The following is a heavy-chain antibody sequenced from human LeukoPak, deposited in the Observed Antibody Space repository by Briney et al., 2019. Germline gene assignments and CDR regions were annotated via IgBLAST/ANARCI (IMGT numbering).Heavy chain of an antibody. J-gene: IGHJ6*04. D-gene: IGHD3-10*02. CDR1: GFTFSRYS. V-gene: IGHV3-7*01. CDR3: AELGITMIGGV. Sequence: GGSLRLSCAASGFTFSRYSMNWVRQAPGKGLEWVANIKQDGSEKWYVDSVKGRFTISRDNAKNSLYLQMNSLRAEDTAVYYCAELGITMIGGVWGKGTTVTISS. CDR2: IKQDGSEK.